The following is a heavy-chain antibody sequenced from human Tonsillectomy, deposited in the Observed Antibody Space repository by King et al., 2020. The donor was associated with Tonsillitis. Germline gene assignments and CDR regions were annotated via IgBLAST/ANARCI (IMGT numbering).Heavy chain of an antibody. D-gene: IGHD3-10*01. V-gene: IGHV1-69*01. Sequence: QLVQSGAEVKKPGSSVKVSCKASGGAFSSYVISWVRQAPGQGLEWMGGIIPIFGTANYAQKFQGRVTITADESTSTAYMDLSSLRSEDTAVYYCARDRFGELLLEVYDDFDIWGQGTMVTVSS. CDR1: GGAFSSYV. J-gene: IGHJ3*02. CDR3: ARDRFGELLLEVYDDFDI. CDR2: IIPIFGTA.